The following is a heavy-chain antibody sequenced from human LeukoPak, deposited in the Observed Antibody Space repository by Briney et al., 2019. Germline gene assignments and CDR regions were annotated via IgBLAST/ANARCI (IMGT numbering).Heavy chain of an antibody. CDR3: AKVLERRSYNWFDP. J-gene: IGHJ5*02. V-gene: IGHV3-23*01. D-gene: IGHD1-1*01. CDR1: GFTFSSYA. CDR2: ISGSGGST. Sequence: GGSLRLSSAASGFTFSSYAMSWVRQAPGKGLEWVSAISGSGGSTYYADSVKGRFTISRDNSKNTLYLQMNSLRAEDTAVYYCAKVLERRSYNWFDPWGQGTLVTVSS.